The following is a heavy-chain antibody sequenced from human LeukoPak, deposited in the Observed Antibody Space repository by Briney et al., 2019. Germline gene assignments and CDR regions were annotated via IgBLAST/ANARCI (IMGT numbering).Heavy chain of an antibody. D-gene: IGHD4-17*01. CDR1: GFTFSNAW. CDR2: IKSKTDGGTT. J-gene: IGHJ6*03. V-gene: IGHV3-15*01. CDR3: AKHQRVTRGPYYYYMDV. Sequence: GGSLRLSCAASGFTFSNAWMSWVRQAPGKGLEWVGRIKSKTDGGTTDYAAPVKGRFTISRDDSKNTLYLQMNSLRAEDTAVYYCAKHQRVTRGPYYYYMDVWGKGTTVTVSS.